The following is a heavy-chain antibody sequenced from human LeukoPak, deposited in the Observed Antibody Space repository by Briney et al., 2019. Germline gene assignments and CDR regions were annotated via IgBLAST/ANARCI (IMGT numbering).Heavy chain of an antibody. CDR3: ASSSLGVGSLFDF. J-gene: IGHJ4*02. Sequence: GGSLRLSCVASRFMFSSYWMSWVRQAPGKGLEWVANIKQDDSEKNYVDSVKGRFTISRDNAKNSLYLQINSLRAEDTAVYYCASSSLGVGSLFDFWGQGTLVTVSS. V-gene: IGHV3-7*01. D-gene: IGHD1-26*01. CDR2: IKQDDSEK. CDR1: RFMFSSYW.